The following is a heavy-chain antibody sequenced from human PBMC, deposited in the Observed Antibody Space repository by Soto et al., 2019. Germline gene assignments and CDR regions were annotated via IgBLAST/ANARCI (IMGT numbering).Heavy chain of an antibody. CDR1: GFTFSSYS. CDR3: AREGPHGGNSYYYYGMDV. V-gene: IGHV3-21*01. D-gene: IGHD2-21*02. CDR2: ISSSSSYI. J-gene: IGHJ6*02. Sequence: GGSLRLSCAASGFTFSSYSMNWVRQAPGKGLEWVSSISSSSSYIYYADSVKGRFTISRDNAKNSLYLQMNSLRAEDTAVYYCAREGPHGGNSYYYYGMDVWGQGTTVTVSS.